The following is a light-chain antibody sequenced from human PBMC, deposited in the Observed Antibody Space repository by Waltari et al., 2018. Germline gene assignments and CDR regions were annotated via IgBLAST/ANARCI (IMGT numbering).Light chain of an antibody. CDR1: QSVSSN. V-gene: IGKV3-15*01. J-gene: IGKJ1*01. CDR2: DAS. Sequence: EIVMTQSPATLSVSPGERATLSCRASQSVSSNVAWYQQKPGQAPRLLIFDASTRATGIPARFSGSGSGTEFTLTISSLQSEDFAVYCCQQYNNWTFGQGTKVEIK. CDR3: QQYNNWT.